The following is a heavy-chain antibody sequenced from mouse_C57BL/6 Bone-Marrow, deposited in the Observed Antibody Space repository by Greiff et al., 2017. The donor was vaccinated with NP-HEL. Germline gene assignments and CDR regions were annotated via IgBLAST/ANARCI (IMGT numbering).Heavy chain of an antibody. J-gene: IGHJ2*01. V-gene: IGHV1-81*01. Sequence: VQLVESGAELARPGASVKLSCKASGYTFTSYGISWVKQRTGQGLEWIGEIYPRSGNTYYNEKFKGKATLTADKSSSTAYMELRSLTSEDSAVYFCARGYDYDYFDYWGQGTTLTVSS. CDR1: GYTFTSYG. CDR3: ARGYDYDYFDY. D-gene: IGHD2-4*01. CDR2: IYPRSGNT.